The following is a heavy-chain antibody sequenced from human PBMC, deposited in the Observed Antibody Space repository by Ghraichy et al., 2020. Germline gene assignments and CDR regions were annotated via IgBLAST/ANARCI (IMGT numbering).Heavy chain of an antibody. CDR1: GGSMRSQF. D-gene: IGHD5-18*01. CDR3: ARRGRGYSLYYYGLDV. V-gene: IGHV4-59*08. CDR2: ISHTGNT. Sequence: SETLSLTCTVSGGSMRSQFWSWIRQPPGKGLEWIGYISHTGNTNYSPSLGGRATMSLDTSKNQFSLRLTSVNAEDTAIYYCARRGRGYSLYYYGLDVWGPGTTVTVSS. J-gene: IGHJ6*02.